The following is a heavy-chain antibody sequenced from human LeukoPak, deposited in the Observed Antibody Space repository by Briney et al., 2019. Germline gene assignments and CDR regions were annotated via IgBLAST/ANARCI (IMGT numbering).Heavy chain of an antibody. CDR1: GGSISSYY. V-gene: IGHV4-59*01. Sequence: SETLSLTCTVSGGSISSYYWSWIRQPPGTGLEWIGYIYYSGTTKYNPSLRSRVTISVDTSKNQFSLKLNSVTAADTAVYYCARGQSSLGAFDIWGQGTMVTVSS. CDR3: ARGQSSLGAFDI. CDR2: IYYSGTT. D-gene: IGHD2-2*01. J-gene: IGHJ3*02.